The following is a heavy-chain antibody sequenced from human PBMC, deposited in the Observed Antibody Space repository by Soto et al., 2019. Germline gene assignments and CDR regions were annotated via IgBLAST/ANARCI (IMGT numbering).Heavy chain of an antibody. CDR2: IYSGGST. CDR1: EGKGIGND. Sequence: GSKRLRWAAAEGKGIGNDMSRVSQAPGKGLEWVSVIYSGGSTYYADSVKGRFTISRDNSKNTLYLQMNSLRAEDTAVYYCARHGYNYGGGYFDYWGQGTLVTVSS. V-gene: IGHV3-66*04. J-gene: IGHJ4*02. D-gene: IGHD5-18*01. CDR3: ARHGYNYGGGYFDY.